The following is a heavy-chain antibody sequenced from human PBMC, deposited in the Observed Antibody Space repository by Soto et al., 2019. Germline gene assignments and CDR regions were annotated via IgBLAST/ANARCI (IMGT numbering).Heavy chain of an antibody. V-gene: IGHV3-30*18. CDR3: AKDRWDIEVVPAAFLDY. D-gene: IGHD2-2*01. CDR2: ISYDGSNK. CDR1: GFTFSSYG. J-gene: IGHJ4*02. Sequence: QVQLVESGGGVVQPGRSLRLSCAASGFTFSSYGMHWVRQAPGKGLEWVAVISYDGSNKYYADSVKGRFTISRDNSKNTLYLQMNSLRAEDTAVYYCAKDRWDIEVVPAAFLDYWGQGTLVTVSS.